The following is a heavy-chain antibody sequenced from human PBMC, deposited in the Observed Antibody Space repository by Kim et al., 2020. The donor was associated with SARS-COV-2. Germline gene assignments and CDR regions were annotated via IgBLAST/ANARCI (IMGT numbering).Heavy chain of an antibody. CDR3: ARRSTSHYYYGMDV. Sequence: NPSPKSRVTISVDTSKNQFSLKLSSGTAADTAVYYWARRSTSHYYYGMDVWGQGTTVTVSS. V-gene: IGHV4-31*02. J-gene: IGHJ6*02. D-gene: IGHD2-2*01.